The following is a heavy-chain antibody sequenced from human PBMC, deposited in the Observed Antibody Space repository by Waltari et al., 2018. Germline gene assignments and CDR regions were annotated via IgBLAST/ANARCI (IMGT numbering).Heavy chain of an antibody. D-gene: IGHD2-15*01. J-gene: IGHJ4*02. CDR1: GASISSHYW. V-gene: IGHV4-4*02. Sequence: QVQLQESGPGLVKPSGTLSLTCPVCGASISSHYWWSWVRQSPGKGLEWIGQIHHSGRTYSTPSLKSRITISVDKSKNQFSRNLSSVNDADTAVYYCAADRGNGLYFDYWGQGTLVTVSS. CDR3: AADRGNGLYFDY. CDR2: IHHSGRT.